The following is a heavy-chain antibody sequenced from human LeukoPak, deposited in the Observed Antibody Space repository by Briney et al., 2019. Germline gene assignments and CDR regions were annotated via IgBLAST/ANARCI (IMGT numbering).Heavy chain of an antibody. D-gene: IGHD2-2*01. CDR2: IYYSGST. V-gene: IGHV4-59*08. CDR3: ASLYCSSTSCYLFH. Sequence: SETLSLTYPVSGRSISSYYWSWIRQPPGKGLEWLGYIYYSGSTNYNPSLKSRVNISVDTSKNQFSLKLSSVTAADTTLYYCASLYCSSTSCYLFHWGQGTLVTVSS. CDR1: GRSISSYY. J-gene: IGHJ4*02.